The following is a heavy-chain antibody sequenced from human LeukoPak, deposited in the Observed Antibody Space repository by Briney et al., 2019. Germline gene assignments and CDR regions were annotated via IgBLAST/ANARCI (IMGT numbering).Heavy chain of an antibody. V-gene: IGHV3-48*04. J-gene: IGHJ4*02. CDR1: GFTFTNYG. D-gene: IGHD5-24*01. CDR2: INFGSSTI. Sequence: GGSLRLSCAASGFTFTNYGINWVRQAPGKGLEWVSYINFGSSTIYYADSVKGRFTISRDNAKNSLYLQMNSLRAEDTAVYYCATLGGAYAYNYGFDYWGQGTLVTVSS. CDR3: ATLGGAYAYNYGFDY.